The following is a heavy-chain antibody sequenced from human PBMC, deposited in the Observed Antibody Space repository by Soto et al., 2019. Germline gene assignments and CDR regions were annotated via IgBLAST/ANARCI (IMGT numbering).Heavy chain of an antibody. J-gene: IGHJ6*02. CDR1: GYSFTSYW. CDR3: ARRPPDSSSWYYGMDV. CDR2: IDPSDSYT. V-gene: IGHV5-10-1*01. D-gene: IGHD6-13*01. Sequence: PGESLKISCKGSGYSFTSYWISWVRQMPGKGLEWMGRIDPSDSYTNYSPSFQGHVTISADKSISTAYLQWSSLKASDTAMYYCARRPPDSSSWYYGMDVWGQGTTVTVSS.